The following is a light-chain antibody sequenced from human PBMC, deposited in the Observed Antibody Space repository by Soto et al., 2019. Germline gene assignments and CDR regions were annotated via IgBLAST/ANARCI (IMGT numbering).Light chain of an antibody. CDR1: SSTIGAGYD. V-gene: IGLV1-40*01. J-gene: IGLJ2*01. CDR3: QSYDSSLNGHVV. CDR2: QNS. Sequence: VVTQPPSVSGAPGQRITISCTGTSSTIGAGYDVHWYQQLPGTAPKLLIYQNSNRPSGVPDRFSASRSGTSASLAITGLQADDEADYYCQSYDSSLNGHVVFGGGTKLTVL.